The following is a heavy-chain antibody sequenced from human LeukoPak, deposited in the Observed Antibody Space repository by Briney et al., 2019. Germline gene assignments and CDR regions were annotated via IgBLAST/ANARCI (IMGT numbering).Heavy chain of an antibody. CDR2: ISYDRSNI. CDR3: ASIRDDYFDY. Sequence: GGSLRLSCAASGFTLSSYGMHWVRQAPGKGLEWVAVISYDRSNIYYGDSVKGRFTISRDNSKNTLNLQMNSLRAEDTAVYYCASIRDDYFDYWGQGTLVTVSS. J-gene: IGHJ4*02. D-gene: IGHD5-24*01. V-gene: IGHV3-30*03. CDR1: GFTLSSYG.